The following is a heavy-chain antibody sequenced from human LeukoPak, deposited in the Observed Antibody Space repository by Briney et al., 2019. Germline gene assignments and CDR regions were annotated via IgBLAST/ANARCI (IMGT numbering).Heavy chain of an antibody. J-gene: IGHJ4*02. Sequence: ASETLSLTCTVSGGSISSGGYYWSWIRQPPGKGLEWIGYIFYSGSTYYNPSLKSRVTISVDTSKNQFSLKLSSVTAADTAVYYCARDPTVTTEVGFDYWGQGTLVTVSS. CDR1: GGSISSGGYY. CDR3: ARDPTVTTEVGFDY. CDR2: IFYSGST. V-gene: IGHV4-30-4*08. D-gene: IGHD4-17*01.